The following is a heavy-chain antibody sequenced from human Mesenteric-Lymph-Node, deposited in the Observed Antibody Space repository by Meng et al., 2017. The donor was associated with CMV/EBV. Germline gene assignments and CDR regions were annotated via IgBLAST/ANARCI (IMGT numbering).Heavy chain of an antibody. Sequence: SSVKVSCKASEGTFSSYTFSWVRQAPGQGLEWMGRIIPILGLANYAQKFQGRVTITADKSTFTAYMELISLRSEDTAVYYCARDFIYWGQGTLVTVSS. CDR3: ARDFIY. V-gene: IGHV1-69*04. CDR1: EGTFSSYT. J-gene: IGHJ4*02. CDR2: IIPILGLA.